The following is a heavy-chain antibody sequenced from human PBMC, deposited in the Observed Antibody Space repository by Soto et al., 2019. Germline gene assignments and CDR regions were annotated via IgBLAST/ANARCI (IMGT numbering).Heavy chain of an antibody. CDR2: ISSSSTYI. D-gene: IGHD4-4*01. J-gene: IGHJ6*02. V-gene: IGHV3-21*01. CDR1: GLRFSSYS. CDR3: ARDPSNPTYYHGMDV. Sequence: GGSLRLSCAASGLRFSSYSMNWVRQAPGKGLEWVSSISSSSTYIDYADSVKGRFTISRDNAKNSLYLQMNSLRAEDTAVYYCARDPSNPTYYHGMDVWGQGTTVTVSS.